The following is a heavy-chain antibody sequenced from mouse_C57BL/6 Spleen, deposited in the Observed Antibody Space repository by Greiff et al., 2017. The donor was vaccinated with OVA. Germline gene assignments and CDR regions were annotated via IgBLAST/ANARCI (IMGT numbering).Heavy chain of an antibody. J-gene: IGHJ4*01. D-gene: IGHD1-1*01. CDR2: IYPGDGDT. V-gene: IGHV1-80*01. Sequence: QVQLQQSGAELVKPGASVKISCKASGYAFSSYWMNWVKQRPGKGLEWIGQIYPGDGDTNYNGKFKGKATLTADKSSSTAYMQISSLTSEDSAVYFCARRGDYYGSPYAMDYWGQGTSVTVSS. CDR3: ARRGDYYGSPYAMDY. CDR1: GYAFSSYW.